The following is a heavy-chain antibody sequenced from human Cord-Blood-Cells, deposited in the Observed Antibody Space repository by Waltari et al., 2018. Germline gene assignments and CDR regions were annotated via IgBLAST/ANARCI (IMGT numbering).Heavy chain of an antibody. CDR1: GGSIRSGDYY. V-gene: IGHV4-30-4*01. CDR2: IYYSGST. CDR3: ARDNSGDRREWYFDL. Sequence: QVQLQESGPGLVKPSQTLSLTCTVSGGSIRSGDYYWSWIRQPPGKGLEWIGYIYYSGSTYYNPSLKSRVTISVDTSKNQFSLKLSSVTAADTAVYYCARDNSGDRREWYFDLWGRGTLVTVSS. D-gene: IGHD7-27*01. J-gene: IGHJ2*01.